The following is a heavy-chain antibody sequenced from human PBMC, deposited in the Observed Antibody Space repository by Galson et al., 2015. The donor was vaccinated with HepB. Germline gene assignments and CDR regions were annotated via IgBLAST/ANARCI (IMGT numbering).Heavy chain of an antibody. Sequence: SLRLSCAASGFTFSGSAIHWVRQASGKGPEWIGHIRSKATTYAALYVPSVKGRFTISRDDSRNMAYLHMRSLKTDDTAVYYCVRSGDFSGYSSRWGQGTLVTVSS. CDR3: VRSGDFSGYSSR. CDR2: IRSKATTYAA. CDR1: GFTFSGSA. D-gene: IGHD5-12*01. J-gene: IGHJ4*02. V-gene: IGHV3-73*01.